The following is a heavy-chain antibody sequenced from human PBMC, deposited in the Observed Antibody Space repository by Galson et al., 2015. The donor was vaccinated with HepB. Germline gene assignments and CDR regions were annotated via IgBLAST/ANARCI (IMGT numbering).Heavy chain of an antibody. CDR1: GYTFTSYA. Sequence: SVKVSCKASGYTFTSYAMHWVRQAPGQRLEWMGWINAGNGNTKYSQKFQGRVTITRDTSASTAYMELSSLRSEDTAVYYCARVSLFYGDYLAKQRQNWYFDLWGRGTLVTVSS. CDR3: ARVSLFYGDYLAKQRQNWYFDL. J-gene: IGHJ2*01. D-gene: IGHD4-17*01. CDR2: INAGNGNT. V-gene: IGHV1-3*01.